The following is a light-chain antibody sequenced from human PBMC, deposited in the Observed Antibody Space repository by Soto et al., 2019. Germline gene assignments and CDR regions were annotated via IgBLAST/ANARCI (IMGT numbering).Light chain of an antibody. CDR2: DAS. CDR1: QTIDRW. V-gene: IGKV1-5*01. Sequence: DIQLTQSPSTLSASIGDRVVITCRASQTIDRWLAWYQQRPGLAPRLLIYDASTLESGVPSRFSGSGSETEFTLTISSLKPDDFATYHCQQSYSTPPLFGGGTKVEIK. J-gene: IGKJ4*01. CDR3: QQSYSTPPL.